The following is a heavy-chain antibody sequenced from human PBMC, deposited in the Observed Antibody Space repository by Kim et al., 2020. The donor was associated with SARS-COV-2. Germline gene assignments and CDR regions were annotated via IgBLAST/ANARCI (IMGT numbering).Heavy chain of an antibody. CDR2: IYYSGST. V-gene: IGHV4-39*01. Sequence: SETLSLTCTVSGGSISSSSYYWGWIRQPPGKGLEWIGSIYYSGSTYYNPSLKSRVTISVDTSKNQFSLKLSSVTAADTAVYYCARPRELGPSYFDYWGQGTLVTVSS. CDR1: GGSISSSSYY. CDR3: ARPRELGPSYFDY. J-gene: IGHJ4*02. D-gene: IGHD6-6*01.